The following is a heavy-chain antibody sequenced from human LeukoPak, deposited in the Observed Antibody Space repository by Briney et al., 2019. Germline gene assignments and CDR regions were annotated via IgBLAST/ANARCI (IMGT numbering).Heavy chain of an antibody. Sequence: GGSLSLFCAASGFTLSGTYMSGVRQAPGSVLECVSIIYSSGSTYHADSVKGRFTISRDNSKNTLYLQMNSLRTEDTAVYYCARDLWFGLWGQGTLVTVSS. V-gene: IGHV3-66*03. CDR3: ARDLWFGL. J-gene: IGHJ5*02. CDR1: GFTLSGTY. CDR2: IYSSGST.